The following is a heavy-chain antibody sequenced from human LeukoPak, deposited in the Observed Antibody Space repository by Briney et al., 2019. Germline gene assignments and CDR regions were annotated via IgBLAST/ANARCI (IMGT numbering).Heavy chain of an antibody. CDR2: ISYDGSNK. Sequence: GGPLRLSCAASGFTFSSYGMHWVRQAPGKGLEWVAVISYDGSNKYYADSVKGRFTISRDNSKNTLYLQMNSLRAEDTAVYYCAKDTSGWYMTFDYWGQGTLVTVSS. V-gene: IGHV3-30*18. CDR1: GFTFSSYG. CDR3: AKDTSGWYMTFDY. D-gene: IGHD6-19*01. J-gene: IGHJ4*02.